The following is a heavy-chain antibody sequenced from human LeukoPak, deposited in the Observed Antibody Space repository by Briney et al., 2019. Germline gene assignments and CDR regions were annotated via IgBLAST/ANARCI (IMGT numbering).Heavy chain of an antibody. CDR1: GGSISSYY. D-gene: IGHD6-19*01. CDR2: IYYSGST. Sequence: SETLSLTCTVSGGSISSYYWSWIRQPPGKGLEWIGYIYYSGSTNYNPSLKSRVTISVDTSKNQFSLKLSSVTAADTAVYYCARDARRYSSGWTYYYGMDVWGQGTTVTVSS. CDR3: ARDARRYSSGWTYYYGMDV. V-gene: IGHV4-59*01. J-gene: IGHJ6*02.